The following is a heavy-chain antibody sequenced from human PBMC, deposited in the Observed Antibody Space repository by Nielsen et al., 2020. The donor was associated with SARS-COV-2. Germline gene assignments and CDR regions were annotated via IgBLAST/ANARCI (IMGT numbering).Heavy chain of an antibody. D-gene: IGHD4-17*01. V-gene: IGHV3-23*01. CDR3: TSAPRSSVTPPWDY. CDR2: ISGSGGTT. J-gene: IGHJ4*02. Sequence: GESLKISCAASGFTFSSYDMSWVRQAPGKGLEWVAGISGSGGTTDYADSAKGRFAITRDNSGNTLYLHMNSLRAEDTAVYYCTSAPRSSVTPPWDYWGQGILVTVSS. CDR1: GFTFSSYD.